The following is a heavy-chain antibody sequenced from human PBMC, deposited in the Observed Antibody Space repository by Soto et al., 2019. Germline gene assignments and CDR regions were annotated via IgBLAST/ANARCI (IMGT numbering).Heavy chain of an antibody. D-gene: IGHD1-20*01. J-gene: IGHJ4*02. CDR3: ARFNWNPEPSHYYFDY. V-gene: IGHV4-31*03. CDR1: GGSISSGGYY. CDR2: IYYSGST. Sequence: LSLTCTVSGGSISSGGYYWSWIRQHPGKGLEWIGYIYYSGSTYYNPSLKSRVTISVDTSKNQFSLKLSSVTAADTAVYYCARFNWNPEPSHYYFDYWGQGTLVTVSS.